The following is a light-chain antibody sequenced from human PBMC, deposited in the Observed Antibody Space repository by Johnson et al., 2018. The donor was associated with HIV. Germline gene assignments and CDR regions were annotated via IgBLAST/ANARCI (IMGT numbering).Light chain of an antibody. Sequence: QSVLTQPPSVSAAPGQKVTISCSGSSSNIGNNYVSWYQQLPGTAPKLLIYENNKRPSGIPDRFSGSKSGPSATLGITGLQTGAEADYYCGTWDSSLSAGEVFGTGTKVTGL. J-gene: IGLJ1*01. CDR2: ENN. V-gene: IGLV1-51*02. CDR3: GTWDSSLSAGEV. CDR1: SSNIGNNY.